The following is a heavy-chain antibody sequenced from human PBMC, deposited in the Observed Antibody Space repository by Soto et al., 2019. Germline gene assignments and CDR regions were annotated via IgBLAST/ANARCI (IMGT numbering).Heavy chain of an antibody. D-gene: IGHD3-3*01. CDR2: INHGGST. V-gene: IGHV4-34*01. J-gene: IGHJ5*02. CDR3: ARVFPGGITIFGVVIGGVWFDP. Sequence: SLSHTCAVSGGSFTGYYWSWIREPQGKGPEWIGEINHGGSTNYNPSLKSRVTISVDTSKNQFSLKLSSVTAADTAVYYCARVFPGGITIFGVVIGGVWFDPWGQGTLVTVSS. CDR1: GGSFTGYY.